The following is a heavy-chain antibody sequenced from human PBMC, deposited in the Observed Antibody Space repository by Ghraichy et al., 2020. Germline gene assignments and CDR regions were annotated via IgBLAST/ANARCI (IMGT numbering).Heavy chain of an antibody. CDR3: AKDIFSHDRPSDYQFAY. J-gene: IGHJ4*01. D-gene: IGHD5-12*01. CDR2: IIIGGSST. V-gene: IGHV3-23*01. Sequence: GGSLRLSCAASGFTFSNYAMSWVRQAPGKGLEWVADIIIGGSSTYYADSVKGRFTISRDNSKNTLYLLMYSLRAEDTALYYCAKDIFSHDRPSDYQFAYLGQRTLGTVSS. CDR1: GFTFSNYA.